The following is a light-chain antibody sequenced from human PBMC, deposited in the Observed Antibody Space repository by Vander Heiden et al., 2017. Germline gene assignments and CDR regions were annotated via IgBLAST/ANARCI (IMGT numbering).Light chain of an antibody. CDR2: STN. J-gene: IGLJ2*01. Sequence: QTVVTQEPSFSVSPGGTVTPTCGLSSGSDTNSHYPSWYQQTPGQAPRTLIYSTNPRSSGVPDRFSGSIVGNKAALTITGAQADDESDYYCVLYMGSGISVFGGGTKLTVL. V-gene: IGLV8-61*01. CDR1: SGSDTNSHY. CDR3: VLYMGSGISV.